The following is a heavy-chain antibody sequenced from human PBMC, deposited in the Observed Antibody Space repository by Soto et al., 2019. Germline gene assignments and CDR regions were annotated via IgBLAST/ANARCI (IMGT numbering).Heavy chain of an antibody. Sequence: QVHLVQSGAEVKKPGASVKVYCKGSGYGFTTYGITWVRQAPGQGLEWMAWISAHNGNTNYAQKVQGRVTVTRDTSTCTAYMELRSLRYDDTAVYYCARGRYGDYWGQGALVTVSS. CDR2: ISAHNGNT. CDR1: GYGFTTYG. D-gene: IGHD1-1*01. V-gene: IGHV1-18*01. J-gene: IGHJ4*02. CDR3: ARGRYGDY.